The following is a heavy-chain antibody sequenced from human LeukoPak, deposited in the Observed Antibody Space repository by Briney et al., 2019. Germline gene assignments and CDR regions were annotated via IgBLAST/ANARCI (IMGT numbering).Heavy chain of an antibody. Sequence: GGSLRLSCAASGFTFSSYWMHWVRQAPGKGLVWVSRINSDGSSTSYADSVKGRFTISRDNAKNTLYLQMNSLRAEDTAVYYCARHLEGYCSGGSCYHHPSLRISLGMDVWGQGTTVTVSS. CDR2: INSDGSST. D-gene: IGHD2-15*01. CDR1: GFTFSSYW. CDR3: ARHLEGYCSGGSCYHHPSLRISLGMDV. V-gene: IGHV3-74*01. J-gene: IGHJ6*02.